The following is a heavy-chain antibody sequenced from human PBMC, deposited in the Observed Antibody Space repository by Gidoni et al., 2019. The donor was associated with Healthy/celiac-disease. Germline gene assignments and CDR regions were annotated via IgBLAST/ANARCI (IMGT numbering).Heavy chain of an antibody. D-gene: IGHD3-22*01. CDR3: AGWYYYDSSGYYPQYGMDV. Sequence: QVQLQESGPGLVTTSETLSLTCAVSGGSISSSYWSWIRQPPGKGLEWIGYIYYSGSTNYNPSLKSRVTISVDTAKNQFSLKLSSVTAADTAVYYCAGWYYYDSSGYYPQYGMDVCGQGTTVTVSS. CDR2: IYYSGST. J-gene: IGHJ6*02. CDR1: GGSISSSY. V-gene: IGHV4-59*01.